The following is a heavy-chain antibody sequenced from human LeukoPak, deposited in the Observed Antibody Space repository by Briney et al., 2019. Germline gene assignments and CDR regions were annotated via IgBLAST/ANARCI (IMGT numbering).Heavy chain of an antibody. D-gene: IGHD1-7*01. V-gene: IGHV3-23*01. CDR3: AREDDWNYEDY. CDR1: GFSFSNYA. CDR2: ISDSGSTA. J-gene: IGHJ4*02. Sequence: GGSLRLSCGASGFSFSNYAMTWVRQAPGKGLEWVSGISDSGSTAFYADSVKGRFTSSRDNAKNSLYLQMNSLRAEDTAIYYCAREDDWNYEDYWGQGTLVTVSS.